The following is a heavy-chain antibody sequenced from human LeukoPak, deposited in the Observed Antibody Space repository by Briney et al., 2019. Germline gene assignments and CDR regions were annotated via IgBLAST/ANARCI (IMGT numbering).Heavy chain of an antibody. CDR3: AKWGDYDVLTGYYDPDY. CDR1: GFTFSNYA. D-gene: IGHD3-9*01. CDR2: ITGSGGGT. Sequence: GASLRLTCAASGFTFSNYAMSRVRQAPGKGLEWVSAITGSGGGTYYADSVKGRFTISRDNSKNTLYLQMNSLRADDTAVYYCAKWGDYDVLTGYYDPDYWGQGTLVTVSS. J-gene: IGHJ4*02. V-gene: IGHV3-23*01.